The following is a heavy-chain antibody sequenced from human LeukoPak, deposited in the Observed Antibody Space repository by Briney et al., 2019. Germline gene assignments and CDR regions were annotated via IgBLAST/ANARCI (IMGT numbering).Heavy chain of an antibody. Sequence: SETLSLTCTVSGGSISSNNYYWGWIRQPPGQGLEWIGTIYYSGSTYYNPSLKSRVTISLDTSKNQFSLKLSSVTAADTAVYYCVRQSDDILTGYWPDYWGQGTLVTVSS. CDR3: VRQSDDILTGYWPDY. V-gene: IGHV4-39*01. J-gene: IGHJ4*02. D-gene: IGHD3-9*01. CDR1: GGSISSNNYY. CDR2: IYYSGST.